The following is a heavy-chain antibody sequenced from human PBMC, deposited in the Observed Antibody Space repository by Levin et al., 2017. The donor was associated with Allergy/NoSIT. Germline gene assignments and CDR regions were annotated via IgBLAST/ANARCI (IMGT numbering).Heavy chain of an antibody. V-gene: IGHV3-7*01. CDR3: SRDNVIGWNDFDY. CDR2: IKEDGSDK. CDR1: GFTFRNYW. D-gene: IGHD1-1*01. J-gene: IGHJ4*02. Sequence: GESLKISCAAYGFTFRNYWMNWVRQAPGKGLEWVANIKEDGSDKNYVDSVKGRFTISRDNAKNSLYLQMNSLRAEDTAVYYCSRDNVIGWNDFDYWGQGTLVTVSS.